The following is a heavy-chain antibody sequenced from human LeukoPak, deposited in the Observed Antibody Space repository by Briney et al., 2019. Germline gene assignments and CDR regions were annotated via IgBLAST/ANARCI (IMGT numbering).Heavy chain of an antibody. J-gene: IGHJ4*02. D-gene: IGHD6-13*01. Sequence: ASVKVSCKASGYTFTSYYMHWVRQAPGQGLEWMGIINPSGGSTSYAQKFQGRVTMTRDTSTSTVYMELSSLRSEDTAVYYCTQYSSSYRSFDYWGQGTLVTVSS. CDR3: TQYSSSYRSFDY. V-gene: IGHV1-46*01. CDR1: GYTFTSYY. CDR2: INPSGGST.